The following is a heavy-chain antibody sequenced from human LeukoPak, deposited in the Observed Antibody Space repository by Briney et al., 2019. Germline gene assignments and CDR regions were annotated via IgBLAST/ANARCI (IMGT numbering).Heavy chain of an antibody. V-gene: IGHV3-23*01. CDR1: GFTVNSYA. D-gene: IGHD4-17*01. CDR3: AKGGRRHYGDYVAF. J-gene: IGHJ4*02. Sequence: GGSLRLSCDASGFTVNSYAMNWVRQAPGKGLEWVSVISASGDNTYYADSVKGRFTISRDDSKNTVYLQMSSLRADDTAVYHCAKGGRRHYGDYVAFWGQGTLVTVSS. CDR2: ISASGDNT.